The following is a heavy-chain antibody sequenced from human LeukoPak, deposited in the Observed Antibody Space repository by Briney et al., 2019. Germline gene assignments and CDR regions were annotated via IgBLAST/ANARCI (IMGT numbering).Heavy chain of an antibody. J-gene: IGHJ4*02. V-gene: IGHV1-8*01. D-gene: IGHD1-14*01. Sequence: AASVKVSCKASGYTFTSYDINWVRQATGQGLEWMGWLNPNSGNTGYAHKFQGRITMTRDTSISTAYMELSSLRSEDTAVYYCARGPPEHPQGYWGQGTLVTVSS. CDR1: GYTFTSYD. CDR2: LNPNSGNT. CDR3: ARGPPEHPQGY.